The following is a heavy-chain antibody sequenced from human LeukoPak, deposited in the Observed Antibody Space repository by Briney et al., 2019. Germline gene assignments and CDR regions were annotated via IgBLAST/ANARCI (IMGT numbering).Heavy chain of an antibody. Sequence: GGSLRLSCAAFGFTFSYYWMSWVRQAPGTGLEWVSYIKQDGSEKYYVDSVKGRFTIPRDNAKNSLYLQMNSLRAEDTAVYYCASPTWELLGRHMVRWGKGTAVTVSS. CDR3: ASPTWELLGRHMVR. D-gene: IGHD1-26*01. J-gene: IGHJ6*03. CDR1: GFTFSYYW. V-gene: IGHV3-7*01. CDR2: IKQDGSEK.